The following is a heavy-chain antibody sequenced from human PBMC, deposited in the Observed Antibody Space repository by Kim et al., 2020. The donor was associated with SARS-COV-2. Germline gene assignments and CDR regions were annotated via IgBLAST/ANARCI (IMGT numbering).Heavy chain of an antibody. CDR3: ARDLGVGATGNDDY. Sequence: NPALKSRVTISVDTSKSQFSLKLGSVTAADTAVYYCARDLGVGATGNDDYWGQGTLVTVSS. D-gene: IGHD1-26*01. J-gene: IGHJ4*02. V-gene: IGHV4-39*07.